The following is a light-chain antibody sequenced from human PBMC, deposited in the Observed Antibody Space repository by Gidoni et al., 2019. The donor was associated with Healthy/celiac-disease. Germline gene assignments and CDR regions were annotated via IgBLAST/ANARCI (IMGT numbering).Light chain of an antibody. CDR3: LQDYNYPPA. Sequence: AIQMTQSPSSLSASVGDRVTITCRASQGIRNDLGWYQQKPGKAPKLLIDAASSLQSGVPSRFSGSGSGTDFTLTSSSLQPEDFATYYCLQDYNYPPAFXQXTKVEIK. CDR1: QGIRND. CDR2: AAS. V-gene: IGKV1-6*01. J-gene: IGKJ1*01.